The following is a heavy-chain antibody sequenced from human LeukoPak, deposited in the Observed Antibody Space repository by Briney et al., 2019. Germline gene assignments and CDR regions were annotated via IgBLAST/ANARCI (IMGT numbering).Heavy chain of an antibody. CDR2: VNTDGSTP. Sequence: GGSLRLSCAASGFTFSSYWMHWVRQAPGKGLVWVSRVNTDGSTPTYADSLKGRFTISRDNAKNSLYLQMNSLRAEDTAVYYCARVGAKGGWYFDLWGRGTLVTVSS. D-gene: IGHD3-10*01. V-gene: IGHV3-74*01. CDR1: GFTFSSYW. CDR3: ARVGAKGGWYFDL. J-gene: IGHJ2*01.